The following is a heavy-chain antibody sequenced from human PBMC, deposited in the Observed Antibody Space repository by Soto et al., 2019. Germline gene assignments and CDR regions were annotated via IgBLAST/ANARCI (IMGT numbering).Heavy chain of an antibody. CDR3: ARAQYLADDVFDI. CDR2: INSDGINT. CDR1: GFTFSSYW. D-gene: IGHD2-2*01. Sequence: VQLVESGGGLVQPGGSLRLSCTASGFTFSSYWLHWVRQAPGKGLVWVSRINSDGINTSHADSLKGRFTISRDNAKSKLYLQMNSLRAEDTAVYYCARAQYLADDVFDIWVLGTVVTVSS. V-gene: IGHV3-74*01. J-gene: IGHJ3*02.